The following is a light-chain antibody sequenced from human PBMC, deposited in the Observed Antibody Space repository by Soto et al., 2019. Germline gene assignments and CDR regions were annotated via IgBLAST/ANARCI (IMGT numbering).Light chain of an antibody. CDR3: QKYYNAPRT. V-gene: IGKV1-27*01. CDR2: AAI. Sequence: DIQMTQSPSSLSASVGDRVTITCRASQDIANYLAWYQQKPGRVPKLLIYAAITLQSGVPSRFSGSGSGTDFALTISSLQPEDVATYCCQKYYNAPRTFGQGTKVE. J-gene: IGKJ1*01. CDR1: QDIANY.